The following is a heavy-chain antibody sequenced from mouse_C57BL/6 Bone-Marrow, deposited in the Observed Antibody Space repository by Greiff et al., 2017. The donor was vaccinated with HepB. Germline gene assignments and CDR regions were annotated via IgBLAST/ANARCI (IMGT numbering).Heavy chain of an antibody. CDR2: IHPNSGST. V-gene: IGHV1-64*01. Sequence: VQLQQPGAELVKPGASVKLSCKASGYTFTSYWMHWVKQRPGQGLEWIGIIHPNSGSTNSNEKFKSKATLTVDKSSSTAYMQLSILTSEDSAVYYCARASAYWGQGTLVTVSA. CDR1: GYTFTSYW. J-gene: IGHJ3*01. CDR3: ARASAY.